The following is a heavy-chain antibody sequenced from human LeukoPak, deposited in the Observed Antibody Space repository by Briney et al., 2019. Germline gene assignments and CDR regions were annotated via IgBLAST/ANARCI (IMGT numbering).Heavy chain of an antibody. V-gene: IGHV3-23*01. CDR3: AKRGVVIRVILVGFHKEAYYFDS. D-gene: IGHD3-22*01. CDR1: GITLSNYG. CDR2: ISDSGGRT. J-gene: IGHJ4*02. Sequence: GGSLRLSCAVSGITLSNYGMSWVRQAPGKGLEWVGGISDSGGRTNYADSGKGRFTISRDNPKNTLYLQMNSLRAEDTAVYFCAKRGVVIRVILVGFHKEAYYFDSWGQGALVTVSS.